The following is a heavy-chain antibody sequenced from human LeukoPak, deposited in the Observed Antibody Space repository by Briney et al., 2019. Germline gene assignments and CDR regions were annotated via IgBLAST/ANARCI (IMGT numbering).Heavy chain of an antibody. D-gene: IGHD5-24*01. V-gene: IGHV1-69*02. CDR3: ARRYGRGPADY. CDR1: GGTFSSYT. Sequence: SVEVSCKASGGTFSSYTISWVRQAPGQGLEWMGRIIPILGIANYAQKFQGRVTITADKSTSTAYMELSSLRSEDTAVYYCARRYGRGPADYWGQGTLVTVSS. CDR2: IIPILGIA. J-gene: IGHJ4*02.